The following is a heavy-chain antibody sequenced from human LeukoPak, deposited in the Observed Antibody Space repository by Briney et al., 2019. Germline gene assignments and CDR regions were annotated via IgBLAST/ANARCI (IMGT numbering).Heavy chain of an antibody. CDR3: ARMISSSHNFDY. D-gene: IGHD6-13*01. J-gene: IGHJ4*02. CDR2: IYPGDSDT. V-gene: IGHV5-51*01. Sequence: GEALKISCKGSGYSFTSYWIGWVRPMPGKGLEWMGIIYPGDSDTRYSPSCQGQVTISADKSIRTAYQQWSSLKASHTAMSYRARMISSSHNFDYWGQGTLVTVSS. CDR1: GYSFTSYW.